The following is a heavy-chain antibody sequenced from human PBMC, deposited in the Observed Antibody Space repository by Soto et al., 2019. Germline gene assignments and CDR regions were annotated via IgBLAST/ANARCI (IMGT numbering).Heavy chain of an antibody. V-gene: IGHV1-3*01. D-gene: IGHD3-9*01. CDR1: GYAFTCYG. CDR2: INPGNGNT. CDR3: AREFLTGYYRVGNYYDGRAV. J-gene: IGHJ6*04. Sequence: ASVRVSGKAAGYAFTCYGMHWLRQAPGRGLEWMGWINPGNGNTKYSQQFQGRVIIDRDTSASTVYMELSSLRSEDTAVYYCAREFLTGYYRVGNYYDGRAVWAKGTTVPVSS.